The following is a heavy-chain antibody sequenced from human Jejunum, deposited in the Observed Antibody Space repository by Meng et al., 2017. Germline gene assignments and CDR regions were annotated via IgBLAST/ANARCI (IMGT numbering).Heavy chain of an antibody. D-gene: IGHD3-10*01. CDR2: VWNSGAT. CDR1: GGFSSSSDS. Sequence: LQQQSGPALLETPGTISLTSGVVGGFSSSSDSWTWGRQAPGRGLEWIWVVWNSGATYSNPYPESRLPITIATANNRFPLALSSATAADAAVYYCERGVLERYFDYWGQGALVTVSS. J-gene: IGHJ4*02. CDR3: ERGVLERYFDY. V-gene: IGHV4-4*03.